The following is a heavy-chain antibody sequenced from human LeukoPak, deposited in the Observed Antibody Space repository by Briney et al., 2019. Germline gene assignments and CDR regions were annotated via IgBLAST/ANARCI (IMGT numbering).Heavy chain of an antibody. Sequence: SETLSLTCNVSGGSISGDYSYWGWIRQPPGKGLEWIGTFYRTSYYNPSLKSRVTISVDTSKNQFSLKLTSVTAADTALYFCARHTYGVGLRYWGPGTLVTVSS. V-gene: IGHV4-39*01. J-gene: IGHJ4*02. CDR2: FYRTS. CDR1: GGSISGDYSY. CDR3: ARHTYGVGLRY. D-gene: IGHD4-17*01.